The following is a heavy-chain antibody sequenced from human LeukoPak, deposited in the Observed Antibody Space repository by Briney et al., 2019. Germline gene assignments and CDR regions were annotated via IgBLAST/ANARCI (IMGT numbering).Heavy chain of an antibody. D-gene: IGHD2-2*01. CDR2: ISSSGSTI. CDR1: GFTFSDYY. Sequence: PGGSLRLSCAASGFTFSDYYMSWIRQAPGKELEWVSYISSSGSTIYYADSVKGRFTISRDNAKNSLYLQMNSLRAEDTAVYYCARDTFIVVVPAATRSLDYWGQGTLVTVSS. CDR3: ARDTFIVVVPAATRSLDY. V-gene: IGHV3-11*01. J-gene: IGHJ4*02.